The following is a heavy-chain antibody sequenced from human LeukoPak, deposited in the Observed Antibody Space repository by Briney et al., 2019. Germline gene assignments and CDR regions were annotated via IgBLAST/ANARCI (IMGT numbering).Heavy chain of an antibody. CDR3: ARNPSNRELLDY. V-gene: IGHV3-33*01. CDR1: GFTFSSYG. Sequence: GRSLRLSCAASGFTFSSYGMHWVRQAPGKGLEWVAVIWYDGSNKYYADSVKGRFTISRDNSKNTLYLQMNSLRAEDTAVYYCARNPSNRELLDYWGQGTLVTVPS. J-gene: IGHJ4*02. CDR2: IWYDGSNK. D-gene: IGHD1-26*01.